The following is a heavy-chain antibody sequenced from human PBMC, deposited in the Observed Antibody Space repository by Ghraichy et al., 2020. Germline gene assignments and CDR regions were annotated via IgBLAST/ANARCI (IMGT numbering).Heavy chain of an antibody. J-gene: IGHJ6*02. CDR1: GASVSSGNYY. D-gene: IGHD2-8*01. V-gene: IGHV4-61*01. CDR2: IYYSGRT. CDR3: ARDTRYCPNGVCSDDYNYYTGMDV. Sequence: SETLSLTCTVSGASVSSGNYYWTWIRQPPGKGLEWIGYIYYSGRTNYNPSLKSRVTISIDTSKNQFSLRLTSVSAADTAVYHCARDTRYCPNGVCSDDYNYYTGMDVWGQGTTVTVSS.